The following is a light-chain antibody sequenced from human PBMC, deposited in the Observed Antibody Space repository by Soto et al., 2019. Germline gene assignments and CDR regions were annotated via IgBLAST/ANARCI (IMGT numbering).Light chain of an antibody. CDR1: QSISSW. J-gene: IGKJ4*01. V-gene: IGKV1-5*01. Sequence: DIQMTQSPSTLSASVGDRVTITCRASQSISSWLAWYQQKPGKAPKLLIYDASSLESGVPSRFSGSGSGTEFTLTISSLQPDDFATYFCQQYYSYSPAFGGGTKGEIK. CDR3: QQYYSYSPA. CDR2: DAS.